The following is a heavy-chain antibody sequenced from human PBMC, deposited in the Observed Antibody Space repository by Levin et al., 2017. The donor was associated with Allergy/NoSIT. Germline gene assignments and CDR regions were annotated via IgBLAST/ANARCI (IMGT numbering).Heavy chain of an antibody. CDR1: GYTFTSYY. J-gene: IGHJ4*02. D-gene: IGHD1-26*01. V-gene: IGHV1-46*01. CDR3: ARGRYSGSYLVIWELGY. Sequence: ASVKVSCKASGYTFTSYYMHWVRQAPGQGLEWMGIINPSGGSTSYAQKFQGRVTMTRDTSTSTVYMELSSLRSEDTAVYYCARGRYSGSYLVIWELGYWGQGTLVTVSS. CDR2: INPSGGST.